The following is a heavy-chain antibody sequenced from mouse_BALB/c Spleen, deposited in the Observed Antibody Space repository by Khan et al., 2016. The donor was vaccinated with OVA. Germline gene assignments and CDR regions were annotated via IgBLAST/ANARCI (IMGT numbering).Heavy chain of an antibody. Sequence: EVGLVESGGGLVQPGGSRKLSCAASGFTFSSYGVHWVRQAPERGLEWVAYISGDSTTIYYADTVKGRFTISRDNPKNTLFLQMTSLMSEDTAKYYCATSYFYGYYFDYWGPGTTLTVSS. V-gene: IGHV5-17*02. CDR2: ISGDSTTI. D-gene: IGHD1-1*01. J-gene: IGHJ2*01. CDR3: ATSYFYGYYFDY. CDR1: GFTFSSYG.